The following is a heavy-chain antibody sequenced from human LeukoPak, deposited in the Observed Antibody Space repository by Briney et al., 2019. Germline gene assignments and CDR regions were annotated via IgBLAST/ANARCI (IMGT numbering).Heavy chain of an antibody. CDR1: GGSFSGYY. D-gene: IGHD6-13*01. CDR3: ARNKQLNWFDP. Sequence: PSETLSLTCAVYGGSFSGYYWSWIRQPPGKGLEWIGEISHSGSTNYNPSLKSRVTISVDTSKNQFSLKLSSVTAADTAVYYCARNKQLNWFDPWGQGTLVTVSS. J-gene: IGHJ5*02. V-gene: IGHV4-34*01. CDR2: ISHSGST.